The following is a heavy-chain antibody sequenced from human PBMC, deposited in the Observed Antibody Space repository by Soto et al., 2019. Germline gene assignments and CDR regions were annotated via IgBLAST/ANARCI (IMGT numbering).Heavy chain of an antibody. J-gene: IGHJ4*02. CDR2: ISAYNGNT. Sequence: ASVKVSCKASGYTFTSYGISWVRQAPGQGLEWMGWISAYNGNTNYAQKLQGRVTTTTDTSTSTVYMELSSLRSEDTAVYYCARDLGLRVHFLDYWGQGTLVTVSS. CDR3: ARDLGLRVHFLDY. CDR1: GYTFTSYG. V-gene: IGHV1-18*01. D-gene: IGHD5-12*01.